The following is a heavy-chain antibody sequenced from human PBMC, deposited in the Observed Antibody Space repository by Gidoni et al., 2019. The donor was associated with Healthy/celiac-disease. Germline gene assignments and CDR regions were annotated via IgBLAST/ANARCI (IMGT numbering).Heavy chain of an antibody. V-gene: IGHV3-33*01. J-gene: IGHJ6*02. CDR2: IWYDGSNK. CDR3: ARVQGAASGSFTYYYYGMDV. Sequence: VQLMESGGGVVQPGRSLRVSCAASGFNFSSYGMHWVRQAPGEGLEWVAVIWYDGSNKYYADSVKGRFTISRDNSKNTLYLQMNSLRAEDTAVYYCARVQGAASGSFTYYYYGMDVWGQGTTVTVSS. D-gene: IGHD1-26*01. CDR1: GFNFSSYG.